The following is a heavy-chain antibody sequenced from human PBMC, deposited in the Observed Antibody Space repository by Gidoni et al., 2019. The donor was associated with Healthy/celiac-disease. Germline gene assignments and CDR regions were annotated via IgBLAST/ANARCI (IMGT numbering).Heavy chain of an antibody. CDR3: AKAGLQYSTANWFDP. CDR2: RSYDGSNK. V-gene: IGHV3-30*18. Sequence: QVQLVESGGGVVQSGRSLRLSCADSGLTFSSYGMHWVPQATGKGLEWVAVRSYDGSNKYYADSVRGRFTISRDNSKNTLYLQMNSLRAEDTAVYYCAKAGLQYSTANWFDPWGQGTLVTVAS. D-gene: IGHD4-4*01. J-gene: IGHJ5*02. CDR1: GLTFSSYG.